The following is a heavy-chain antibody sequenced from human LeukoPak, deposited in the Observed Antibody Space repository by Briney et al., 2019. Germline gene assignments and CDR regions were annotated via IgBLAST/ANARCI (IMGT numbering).Heavy chain of an antibody. CDR1: RFTVSSNY. Sequence: GGSLRLSCAASRFTVSSNYMSWVRQAPGKGLEWVSVIYSGGSTYYADSVKGRFTISRDNSKNTLYLQMNSLRAEDTAVYYCAREFYYYDSSGRIDYWGQGTLVTVSS. CDR3: AREFYYYDSSGRIDY. J-gene: IGHJ4*02. V-gene: IGHV3-66*02. D-gene: IGHD3-22*01. CDR2: IYSGGST.